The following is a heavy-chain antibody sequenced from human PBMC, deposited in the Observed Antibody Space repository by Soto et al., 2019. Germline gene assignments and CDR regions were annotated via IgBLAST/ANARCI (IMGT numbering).Heavy chain of an antibody. V-gene: IGHV3-30*04. Sequence: PGGSLRLCCAASGFTFSRYAIHGVRQAPGKGLEWVAVISRDGSNKYYVDSVKGRFTISRDNSKNTLYLQMNSLRDEDTAVYYSARSRNSAVADSFDFWGQGALVHVSS. D-gene: IGHD3-10*01. CDR3: ARSRNSAVADSFDF. CDR1: GFTFSRYA. J-gene: IGHJ4*02. CDR2: ISRDGSNK.